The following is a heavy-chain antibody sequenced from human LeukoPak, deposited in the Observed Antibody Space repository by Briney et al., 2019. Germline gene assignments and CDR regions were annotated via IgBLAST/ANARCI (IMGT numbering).Heavy chain of an antibody. J-gene: IGHJ6*04. V-gene: IGHV3-43D*04. Sequence: GGSLRLSCAASGFTFDDYAMHWVRQAPGKGLEWVSLISWDGGSTYYADSVKGRFTISRDNSKNSLYLQMNSLRAEDTALYYCAEDMFGAAAGDYYGMDVWGKGTTVTVSS. CDR3: AEDMFGAAAGDYYGMDV. CDR1: GFTFDDYA. CDR2: ISWDGGST. D-gene: IGHD6-13*01.